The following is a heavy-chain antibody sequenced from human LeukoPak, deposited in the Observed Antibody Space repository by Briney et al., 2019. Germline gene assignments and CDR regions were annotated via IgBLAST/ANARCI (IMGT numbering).Heavy chain of an antibody. J-gene: IGHJ5*02. CDR1: GYTFTGYY. CDR3: ARGTFSNWFDP. V-gene: IGHV1-2*02. Sequence: ASVTVSCKASGYTFTGYYMHWVRQAPGQGLEWMGWINPNSGGTNYAQKFQGRVTMTRDTSISTAYMELCGLRSDDTAVYYCARGTFSNWFDPWGQGTLVTVSS. D-gene: IGHD1-1*01. CDR2: INPNSGGT.